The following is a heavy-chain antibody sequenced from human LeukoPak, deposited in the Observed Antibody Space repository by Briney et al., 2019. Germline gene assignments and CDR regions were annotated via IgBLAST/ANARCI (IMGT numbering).Heavy chain of an antibody. CDR2: IKSKTDGGTT. D-gene: IGHD3-10*01. V-gene: IGHV3-15*01. CDR1: GFTFSNAW. J-gene: IGHJ4*02. Sequence: GGSLRLSCEASGFTFSNAWMSWVRQAPGKGLEWVGRIKSKTDGGTTDYAAPVKSRFTISRDDSKNTLYLQMNSLKTEDTAVYYCTTKRFGELLLDYWGQGTLVTVSS. CDR3: TTKRFGELLLDY.